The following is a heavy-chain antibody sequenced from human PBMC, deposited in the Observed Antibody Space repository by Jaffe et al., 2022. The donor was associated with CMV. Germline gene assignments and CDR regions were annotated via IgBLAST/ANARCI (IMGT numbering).Heavy chain of an antibody. Sequence: EVQLVESGGGLVQPGGSLRLSCAASGFTFSSYWMHWVRQAPGKGLVWVSRINSDGSSTSYADSVKGRFTISRDNAKNTLYLQMNSLRAEDTAVYYCARVVGATTEGMSFDIWGQGTMVTVSS. D-gene: IGHD1-26*01. CDR3: ARVVGATTEGMSFDI. V-gene: IGHV3-74*01. J-gene: IGHJ3*02. CDR1: GFTFSSYW. CDR2: INSDGSST.